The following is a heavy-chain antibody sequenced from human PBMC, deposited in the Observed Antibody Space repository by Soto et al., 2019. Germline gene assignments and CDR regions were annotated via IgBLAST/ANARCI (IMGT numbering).Heavy chain of an antibody. J-gene: IGHJ4*02. Sequence: EVQLVESGGGLIQPGGSLRLSCAASGFTVRNHYMSWVRQAPGTGLEWVSVIYSDGGGGDTYYADSVKGRFTISRDNSKNTLYLQMSTLRAEDTAIYYCARVVGYFSGWLDYWGQGTLVTVSS. V-gene: IGHV3-53*01. CDR3: ARVVGYFSGWLDY. CDR2: IYSDGGGGDT. CDR1: GFTVRNHY. D-gene: IGHD6-19*01.